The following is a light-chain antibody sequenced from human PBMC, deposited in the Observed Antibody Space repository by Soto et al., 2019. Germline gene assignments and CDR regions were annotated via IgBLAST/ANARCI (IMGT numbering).Light chain of an antibody. CDR3: QQANSFPHT. V-gene: IGKV1D-12*01. CDR2: AAS. CDR1: QGIAGW. J-gene: IGKJ3*01. Sequence: DIQMTQSPSSVSASVGDRVTITCRASQGIAGWLAWYQQKPGKAPKLLINAASTLQSGVPSRFSGSGAGTEFTLTISSLQPEDFATYYCQQANSFPHTFGPGTKVDIK.